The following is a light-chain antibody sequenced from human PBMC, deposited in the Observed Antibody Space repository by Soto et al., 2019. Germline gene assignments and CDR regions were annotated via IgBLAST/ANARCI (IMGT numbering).Light chain of an antibody. J-gene: IGKJ1*01. CDR1: QSVSSSY. Sequence: VLTQSPGTLSLSPGERATLSCRASQSVSSSYLAWYQQTPGQATSLLIYGASRRATGIPDKVSGSGSGTDVTLTISDLEPADFGLYYCQQRLNWPPNFGQGTKVDIK. CDR2: GAS. V-gene: IGKV3D-20*02. CDR3: QQRLNWPPN.